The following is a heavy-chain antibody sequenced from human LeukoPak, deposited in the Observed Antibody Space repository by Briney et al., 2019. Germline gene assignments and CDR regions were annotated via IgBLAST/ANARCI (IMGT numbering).Heavy chain of an antibody. CDR2: IKEDGSGK. Sequence: GESLKISCVVSRFTFSRFWMAWVRQAPGKGPEWVAQIKEDGSGKYYMDFVEGRFTISRDNAKNSLYLQMNSLRAEDTAVYYCAKDYGGGYFDYWGQGTLVTVSS. CDR1: RFTFSRFW. J-gene: IGHJ4*02. V-gene: IGHV3-7*01. CDR3: AKDYGGGYFDY. D-gene: IGHD3-16*01.